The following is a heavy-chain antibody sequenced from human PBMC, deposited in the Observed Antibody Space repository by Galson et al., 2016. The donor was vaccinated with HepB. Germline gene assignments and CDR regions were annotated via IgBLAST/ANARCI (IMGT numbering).Heavy chain of an antibody. CDR1: GFTFSDYC. CDR3: ARLILTDGRHAFDI. CDR2: ISFYGGSNT. J-gene: IGHJ3*02. D-gene: IGHD3-9*01. V-gene: IGHV3-11*06. Sequence: SLRLSCAASGFTFSDYCMSWIRQAPGKGLEWVSFISFYGGSNTNYADSVKGRFTISRDNAKNSLFLQMNSLTAEDTAVYYCARLILTDGRHAFDIWGQGTKVTVSS.